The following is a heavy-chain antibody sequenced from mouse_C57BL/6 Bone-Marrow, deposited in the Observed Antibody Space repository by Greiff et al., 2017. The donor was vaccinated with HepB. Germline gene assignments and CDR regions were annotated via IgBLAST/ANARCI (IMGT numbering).Heavy chain of an antibody. V-gene: IGHV1-18*01. Sequence: VQLQQSGPELVKPGASVKIPCKASGYTFTDYNMDWVKQSHGKSLEWIGDINPNNGGTIYNQKFKGKATSTVDKSSSPAYMELRSLTSEDTAVYYCARSEVYYGYSFAYWGQGTLVTVSA. D-gene: IGHD2-2*01. J-gene: IGHJ3*01. CDR3: ARSEVYYGYSFAY. CDR2: INPNNGGT. CDR1: GYTFTDYN.